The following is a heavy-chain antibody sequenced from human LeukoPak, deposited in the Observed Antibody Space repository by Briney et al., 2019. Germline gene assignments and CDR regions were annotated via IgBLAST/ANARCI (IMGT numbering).Heavy chain of an antibody. J-gene: IGHJ5*02. Sequence: SVNVSCKASLGTFTSYVISTVGQAPGHGGECMGRIIPIFGIANYAQKLHGRVTITADKSTSTAYMELSSLRSEDTAVYYCAVGSGSYSPFDPWGQGTLVTVSS. CDR2: IIPIFGIA. CDR3: AVGSGSYSPFDP. CDR1: LGTFTSYV. D-gene: IGHD1-26*01. V-gene: IGHV1-69*04.